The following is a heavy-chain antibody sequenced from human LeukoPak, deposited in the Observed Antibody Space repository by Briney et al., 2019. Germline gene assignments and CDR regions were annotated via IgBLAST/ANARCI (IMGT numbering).Heavy chain of an antibody. CDR1: GGSISNYY. D-gene: IGHD5-18*01. V-gene: IGHV4-59*01. Sequence: SETLSLTWVVSGGSISNYYWNWIRQSPEKGLEWIGFIHYGGSTYYRLTLRSRVTMSVDTSKNLFSLKLTSEPAADTAVYYCARGGDSSGYLNHYYYGMDVWGQGTTVTVS. CDR2: IHYGGST. J-gene: IGHJ6*02. CDR3: ARGGDSSGYLNHYYYGMDV.